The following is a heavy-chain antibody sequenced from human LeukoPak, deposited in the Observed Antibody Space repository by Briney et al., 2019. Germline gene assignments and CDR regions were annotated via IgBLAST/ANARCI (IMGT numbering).Heavy chain of an antibody. CDR2: IYYSGST. Sequence: SETLSLTCTVSGGSVSSGGYYWSWIRQHPGKGLEWIGYIYYSGSTYYNPSLKSRVTISVDTSKNQFSLKLSSVTAADTAVYYCARGAIFGVRKYYYYMDVWGKGTTVTVSS. V-gene: IGHV4-31*03. CDR3: ARGAIFGVRKYYYYMDV. CDR1: GGSVSSGGYY. J-gene: IGHJ6*03. D-gene: IGHD3-3*01.